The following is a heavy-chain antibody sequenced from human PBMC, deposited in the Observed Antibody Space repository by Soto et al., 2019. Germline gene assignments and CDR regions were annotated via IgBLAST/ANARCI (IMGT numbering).Heavy chain of an antibody. CDR3: EDGIRDVRSVSAFLLNRFPISAFQ. V-gene: IGHV3-23*01. CDR2: ISGSGGST. J-gene: IGHJ1*01. D-gene: IGHD3-10*02. Sequence: DPGKGLEWVSAISGSGGSTYYADSVKGRITISRDNSKNTLYLQMNSLRCVVFFFYQAEDGIRDVRSVSAFLLNRFPISAFQ.